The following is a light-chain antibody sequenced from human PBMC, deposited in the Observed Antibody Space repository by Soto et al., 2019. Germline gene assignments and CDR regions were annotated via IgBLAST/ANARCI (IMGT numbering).Light chain of an antibody. V-gene: IGLV2-14*01. CDR3: SSYTSSSTLYV. CDR2: EVS. J-gene: IGLJ1*01. Sequence: QSVLTQPPSASVSPGQSLTISCTGTSSDVGGYNYVSWYQQHPGKAPKLMIYEVSNRPSGVSNRFSGSKSGDTASLTISGLQAEDEADYYCSSYTSSSTLYVFGTGTKVTVL. CDR1: SSDVGGYNY.